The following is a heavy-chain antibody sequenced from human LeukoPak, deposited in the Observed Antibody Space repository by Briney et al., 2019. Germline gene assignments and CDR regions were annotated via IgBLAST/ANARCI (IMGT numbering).Heavy chain of an antibody. V-gene: IGHV4-34*01. CDR2: INHSGST. CDR3: AVSTGFGELAY. CDR1: GGSFSGYY. J-gene: IGHJ4*02. Sequence: SETLSLTCAVYGGSFSGYYWSWIRQPPGKGLEWIGEINHSGSTNYNPSLKSRVTISVDTSKNQFSLKLSSVTAADTAVYYCAVSTGFGELAYWGQGTLVTVSS. D-gene: IGHD3-10*01.